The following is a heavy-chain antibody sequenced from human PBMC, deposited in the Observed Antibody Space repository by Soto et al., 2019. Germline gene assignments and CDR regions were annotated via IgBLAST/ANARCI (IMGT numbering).Heavy chain of an antibody. CDR2: ISFDGSNE. J-gene: IGHJ4*02. CDR3: AKALRGGCDY. V-gene: IGHV3-30*18. Sequence: QVLLVESGGGVVQPGRSLRLSCAVTGVTFSDYAMHWVRQAPGKGLEWVAVISFDGSNEYYADSVKGRFTISRDNIKNTLHLQMNSLRVEDTAVYYCAKALRGGCDYWGQGTLVTVSS. CDR1: GVTFSDYA. D-gene: IGHD3-10*01.